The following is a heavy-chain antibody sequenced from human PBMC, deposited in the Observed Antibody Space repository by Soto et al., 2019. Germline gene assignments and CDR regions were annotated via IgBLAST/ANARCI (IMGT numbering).Heavy chain of an antibody. V-gene: IGHV3-30*03. Sequence: QVHLVESGGAVVQPGKSLRLSCAASGFTFNTYGMYWVRQAPGKGLEWVAAISYDGSNKYHADSVKGRFTISRDNSKNTLYLQMNSLRDEDAAVYYCARSRSGAVADSFDFWGQGTLVTVSS. CDR3: ARSRSGAVADSFDF. CDR2: ISYDGSNK. J-gene: IGHJ4*02. CDR1: GFTFNTYG. D-gene: IGHD3-10*01.